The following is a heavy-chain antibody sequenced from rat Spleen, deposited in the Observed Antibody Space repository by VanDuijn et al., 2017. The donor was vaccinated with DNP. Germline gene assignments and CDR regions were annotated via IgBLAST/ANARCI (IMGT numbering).Heavy chain of an antibody. D-gene: IGHD1-2*01. CDR2: IIYDGSST. CDR1: GFTFSHFP. V-gene: IGHV5-22*01. Sequence: EVQLVESGGGLVLPGRSMKLSCAASGFTFSHFPMAWVRQAPKKGLVWVATIIYDGSSTYYGDSVKGRFTISRENAKSTLYLQMNSLRSEDMATYYCARWGSSDWYFDFWGPGTMVTVSS. J-gene: IGHJ1*01. CDR3: ARWGSSDWYFDF.